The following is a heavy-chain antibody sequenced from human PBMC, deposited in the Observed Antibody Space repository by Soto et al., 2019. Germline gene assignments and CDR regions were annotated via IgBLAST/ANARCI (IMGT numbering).Heavy chain of an antibody. Sequence: QLQLQESGPGLLKASETLSLTCNVSGDSITSSRYYWCWIRQPPGKGLDWIGIVSYSGSTYYNESLKSRVTISVDTSKNQFSLKLSSVTAADTAVYYCARAIFGLRDVFENWGQGTMVTVSS. V-gene: IGHV4-39*01. CDR1: GDSITSSRYY. D-gene: IGHD3-9*01. CDR3: ARAIFGLRDVFEN. J-gene: IGHJ3*02. CDR2: VSYSGST.